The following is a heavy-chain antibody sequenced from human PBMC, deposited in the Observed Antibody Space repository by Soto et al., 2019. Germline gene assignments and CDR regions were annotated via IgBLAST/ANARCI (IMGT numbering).Heavy chain of an antibody. V-gene: IGHV3-23*01. CDR2: ISGSGGST. D-gene: IGHD2-2*01. J-gene: IGHJ4*02. Sequence: GGSLRLSCAASGFTFSSYAMSWVRQAPGKGLEWVSAISGSGGSTYYADSVKGRFTISRDNSENTLYLQMNSLRAEDTAVYYCAKDNEAIVVVPAAAFDYWGQGTLVTVSS. CDR3: AKDNEAIVVVPAAAFDY. CDR1: GFTFSSYA.